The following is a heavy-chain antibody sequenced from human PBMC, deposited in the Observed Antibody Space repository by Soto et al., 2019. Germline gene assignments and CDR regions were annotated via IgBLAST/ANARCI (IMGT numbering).Heavy chain of an antibody. D-gene: IGHD2-2*01. Sequence: EVQLVESGGGLVKPGGSLRLSCAASGFTFSTYTMSWVRQAPGKGLEWVSSISSSGTTIYYADSVKGRFTISGDNAKNSLYLQMNSLRAEDTAVYYCAREWASRTGCYGCYLDPWGQGTLVTVSS. CDR2: ISSSGTTI. J-gene: IGHJ5*02. CDR1: GFTFSTYT. V-gene: IGHV3-21*01. CDR3: AREWASRTGCYGCYLDP.